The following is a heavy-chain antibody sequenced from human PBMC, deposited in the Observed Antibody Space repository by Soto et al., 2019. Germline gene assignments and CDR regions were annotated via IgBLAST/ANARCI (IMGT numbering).Heavy chain of an antibody. D-gene: IGHD3-10*01. CDR3: AKEGNRVRGPAY. CDR1: GVTCIRYW. V-gene: IGHV3-74*01. CDR2: ISSAGTDT. J-gene: IGHJ4*02. Sequence: GLSIRLPCGVAGVTCIRYWRHCVHQVPGKGLVWVSRISSAGTDTDYADSVKGRFTISRDNSKNTLYLQMNSLRVEDTVVYYCAKEGNRVRGPAYWGQGTLVPVSS.